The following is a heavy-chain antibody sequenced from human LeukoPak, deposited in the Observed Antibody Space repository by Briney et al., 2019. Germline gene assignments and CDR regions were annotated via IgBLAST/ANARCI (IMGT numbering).Heavy chain of an antibody. CDR2: ISSSSSYI. J-gene: IGHJ4*02. CDR1: GFTFSSYA. CDR3: AREVKRYSSSSGGY. V-gene: IGHV3-21*01. Sequence: PGGSLRLSCAASGFTFSSYAMSWVRQAPGKGLEWVSSISSSSSYIYYADSVKGRFTISRDNAKNSLYLQMNSLRAEDTAVYYCAREVKRYSSSSGGYWGQGTLVTVSS. D-gene: IGHD6-6*01.